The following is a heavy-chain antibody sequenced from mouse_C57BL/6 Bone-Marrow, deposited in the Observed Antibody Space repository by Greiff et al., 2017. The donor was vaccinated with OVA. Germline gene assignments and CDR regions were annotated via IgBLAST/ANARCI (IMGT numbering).Heavy chain of an antibody. CDR3: ERGDPFDY. CDR1: GFTFSDYG. D-gene: IGHD3-3*01. Sequence: EVQVVESGGGLVKPGGSLKLSCAASGFTFSDYGMHWVRQAPEKGLEWAAYISSGSSTFSSADTVSGRLTISRANAKYTRFLQMTSLRSEDTATYYCERGDPFDYWGQGTTLTVSS. J-gene: IGHJ2*01. V-gene: IGHV5-17*01. CDR2: ISSGSSTF.